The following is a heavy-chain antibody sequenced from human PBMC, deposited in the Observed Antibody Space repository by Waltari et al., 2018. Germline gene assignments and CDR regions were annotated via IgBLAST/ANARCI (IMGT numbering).Heavy chain of an antibody. J-gene: IGHJ3*02. Sequence: QVQLQQWGAGLLKPSETLSLTCAVYGGSFSGYYWSWIRQPPGRGLEWIGEIRHSGTTNYKPSRTSGVTISLDTSKNKFSLKLSSVTAADTAVYYCARQEIIVEVTGDGFDIWGQGTMVTVSS. D-gene: IGHD2-21*02. CDR2: IRHSGTT. CDR1: GGSFSGYY. V-gene: IGHV4-34*01. CDR3: ARQEIIVEVTGDGFDI.